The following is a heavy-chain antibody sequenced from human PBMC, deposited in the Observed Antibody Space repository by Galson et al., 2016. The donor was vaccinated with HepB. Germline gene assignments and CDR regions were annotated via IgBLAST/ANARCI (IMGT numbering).Heavy chain of an antibody. V-gene: IGHV3-23*01. CDR1: GFSFSSYA. J-gene: IGHJ4*02. Sequence: SLRLSCAASGFSFSSYAMSWVRQAPGKGLDWVSAISGSGGSTYYADSVKGRFTISRDNSKNTLYLQMYSLRAEDTAVYYWAKGRGDYVDYGYFDYWGQGTLVTVST. CDR2: ISGSGGST. CDR3: AKGRGDYVDYGYFDY. D-gene: IGHD4-17*01.